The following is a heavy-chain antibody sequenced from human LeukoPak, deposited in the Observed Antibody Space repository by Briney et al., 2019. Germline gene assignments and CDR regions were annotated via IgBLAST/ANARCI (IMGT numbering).Heavy chain of an antibody. Sequence: SETLSLTCTVSGGSMSSYYWSWIRQPPGKGLEWIGYIYYSGSTNYNPSLKSRVTISVDTSKNQFSLKLSSVTAADTAVYYCARGGLAGDYASPFFDYWGQATLVTVSS. CDR3: ARGGLAGDYASPFFDY. J-gene: IGHJ4*02. CDR1: GGSMSSYY. CDR2: IYYSGST. V-gene: IGHV4-59*01. D-gene: IGHD4-17*01.